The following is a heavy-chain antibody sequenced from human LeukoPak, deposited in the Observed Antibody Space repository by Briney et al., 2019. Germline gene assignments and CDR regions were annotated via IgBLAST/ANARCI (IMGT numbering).Heavy chain of an antibody. CDR2: VKQDGSEK. J-gene: IGHJ4*02. V-gene: IGHV3-7*01. CDR3: ARDWSGSGSYSDY. Sequence: GGSLRLSCAASGFTFSSYWMSWVRQAPGKGLEWVANVKQDGSEKYYVDSVKGRFTISRDNAKNSLYLQMNSLRAEDTAVYYCARDWSGSGSYSDYWGQGTLVTVSS. CDR1: GFTFSSYW. D-gene: IGHD1-26*01.